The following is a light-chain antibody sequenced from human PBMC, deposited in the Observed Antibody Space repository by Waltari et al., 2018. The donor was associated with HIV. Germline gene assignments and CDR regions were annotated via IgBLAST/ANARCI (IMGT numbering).Light chain of an antibody. J-gene: IGKJ2*01. CDR2: KAS. CDR1: RSLGIW. CDR3: QQFNTYNT. V-gene: IGKV1-5*03. Sequence: DIQMTQSPSTLSASVGDRVNITCRASRSLGIWLAWYQQKPGRAPKLLIYKASNLERGVPSRFSGSGSGTEFTLTINCLQPDDFATYYCQQFNTYNTFGQGTKVEIK.